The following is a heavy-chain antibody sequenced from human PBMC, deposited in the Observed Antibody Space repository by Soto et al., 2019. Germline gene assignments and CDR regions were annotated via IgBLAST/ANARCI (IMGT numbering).Heavy chain of an antibody. CDR2: FYYREST. V-gene: IGHV4-39*01. J-gene: IGHJ6*02. CDR3: ARLGGYCSSTSCYGYYGMDV. D-gene: IGHD2-2*01. CDR1: GGSISSGPYS. Sequence: QLQLQESGPGLVKPSETLSLTCTVSGGSISSGPYSWAGIRQPPEEGLEWIGTFYYRESTYYNPSLESRVTISVDTSKNQFSLKVSSVTVADTAVYYCARLGGYCSSTSCYGYYGMDVWGQGTTVTVSS.